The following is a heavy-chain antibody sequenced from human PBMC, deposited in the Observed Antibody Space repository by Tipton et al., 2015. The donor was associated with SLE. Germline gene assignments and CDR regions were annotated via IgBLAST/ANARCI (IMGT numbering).Heavy chain of an antibody. Sequence: TLSLTCTVSGGSISSYYWSWIRQPPGKGLEWIGYIYYSGSTNYNPSLKSRVTISIDTSKNQFSLKLSPVTAADTAVYYCARHGYGGYGGRGTLVTVSS. CDR1: GGSISSYY. V-gene: IGHV4-59*08. CDR3: ARHGYGGY. CDR2: IYYSGST. J-gene: IGHJ4*02. D-gene: IGHD3-16*01.